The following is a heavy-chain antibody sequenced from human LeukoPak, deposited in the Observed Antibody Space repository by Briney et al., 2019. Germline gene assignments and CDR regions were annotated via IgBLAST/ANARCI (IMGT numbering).Heavy chain of an antibody. Sequence: PSETLSLTCTVSGGSISSYYWSWIRQPPGKGLEWIGYIYYSVSTNYNPSLKSRVTISVDTSKNQFSLKLTSVTAADTAVYYCARQNSGYDLGPFAYWGQGILVTVSS. J-gene: IGHJ4*02. D-gene: IGHD5-12*01. CDR1: GGSISSYY. CDR2: IYYSVST. V-gene: IGHV4-59*08. CDR3: ARQNSGYDLGPFAY.